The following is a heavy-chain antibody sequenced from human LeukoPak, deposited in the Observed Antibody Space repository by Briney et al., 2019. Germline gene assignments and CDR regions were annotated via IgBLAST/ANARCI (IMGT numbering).Heavy chain of an antibody. Sequence: GGSLRLSCAASGLTFSSYWMSWVRQAPGKGLEWVANIKQDGTEKYYVDSVKGRFTISRDNAKNSLYLQMNSLRAEDTAVYYCARMSRVVIVPAAYGHWGQGTLVTVSS. J-gene: IGHJ4*02. CDR2: IKQDGTEK. CDR1: GLTFSSYW. CDR3: ARMSRVVIVPAAYGH. D-gene: IGHD2-2*01. V-gene: IGHV3-7*01.